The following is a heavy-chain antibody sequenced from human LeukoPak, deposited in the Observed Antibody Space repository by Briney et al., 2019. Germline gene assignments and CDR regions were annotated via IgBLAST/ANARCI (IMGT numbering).Heavy chain of an antibody. CDR1: GGSFSGYY. V-gene: IGHV4-34*01. CDR2: INQSGRT. D-gene: IGHD2-21*01. J-gene: IGHJ4*02. CDR3: VRERGLGVISPYIDY. Sequence: PSETLSLTCAVYGGSFSGYYWSWIRQVPGKGLEWIGEINQSGRTNYNPSLKSRVTISVDTSKNQISLKLSSVTAADTAVYSCVRERGLGVISPYIDYWGQGTQVTVSS.